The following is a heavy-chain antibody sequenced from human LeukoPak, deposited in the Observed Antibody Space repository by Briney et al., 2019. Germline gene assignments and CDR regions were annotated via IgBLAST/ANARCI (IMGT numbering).Heavy chain of an antibody. CDR3: ARQVVEMATNFFDY. D-gene: IGHD5-24*01. V-gene: IGHV4-39*01. J-gene: IGHJ4*02. CDR2: IYYSGST. Sequence: SETLSLTCTVSGGSISSSSYSWGWIRQPPGKGLEWIGSIYYSGSTYYNPSLKSRVTISVDTSKNQFSLKLSSVTAADTAVYYCARQVVEMATNFFDYWGQGTLVTVSS. CDR1: GGSISSSSYS.